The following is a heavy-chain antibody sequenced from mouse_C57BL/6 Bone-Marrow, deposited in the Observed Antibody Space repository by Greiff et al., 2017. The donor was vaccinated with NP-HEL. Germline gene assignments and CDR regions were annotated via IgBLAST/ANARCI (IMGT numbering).Heavy chain of an antibody. CDR2: ISSGGSYT. CDR3: ARQQDFDV. CDR1: GFTFTSYG. J-gene: IGHJ1*03. V-gene: IGHV5-6*01. Sequence: EVKLMESGGDLVKPGGSLKLSCAASGFTFTSYGMSWVRQTPDQRLEWVATISSGGSYTYYPDSVKGRFTISRDNAKNTLYLQMSSLKSEDTAMYYCARQQDFDVWGTGTTVTVSS.